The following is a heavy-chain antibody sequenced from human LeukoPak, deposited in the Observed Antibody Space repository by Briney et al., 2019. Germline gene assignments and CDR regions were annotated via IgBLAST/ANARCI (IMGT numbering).Heavy chain of an antibody. V-gene: IGHV4-4*07. Sequence: SETLSLTCTVSGGSISSYYWSWIRQPAGKGLEWIGRIYTSGSTNYNPSLKSRVTMSVDTSKNQFSLKLSSVTAADTAVYYCASETYYYDSSGYVDWGQGTLVTVSS. J-gene: IGHJ4*02. CDR1: GGSISSYY. CDR2: IYTSGST. CDR3: ASETYYYDSSGYVD. D-gene: IGHD3-22*01.